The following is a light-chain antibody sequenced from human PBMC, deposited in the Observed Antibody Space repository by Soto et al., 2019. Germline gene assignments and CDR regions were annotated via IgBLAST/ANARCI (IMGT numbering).Light chain of an antibody. CDR2: DVS. CDR1: QSITTC. J-gene: IGKJ1*01. V-gene: IGKV1-5*01. CDR3: QQYETFSGT. Sequence: DIRTYQSPATLSAYVGDSVTITCRASQSITTCLAWYQQRPGKALKLLIYDVSSLQSGVPSRFSGSGSGTKFTLTIASLQPDDFATYYCQQYETFSGTFGPGTKVDIK.